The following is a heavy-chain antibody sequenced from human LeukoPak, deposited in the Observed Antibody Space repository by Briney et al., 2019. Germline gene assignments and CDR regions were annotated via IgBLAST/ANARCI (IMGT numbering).Heavy chain of an antibody. J-gene: IGHJ5*02. Sequence: SETLSLTCTVSGGSISSSSYYWGWIRQPPGKGLEWIGSIYYSGSTYYNPSLKSRVTISVDTSKNQFSLKLSSVTAADTAVYYCARVNSIVRFLEWLTQIKYNWFDPWGQGTLVTVSS. CDR2: IYYSGST. D-gene: IGHD3-3*01. CDR1: GGSISSSSYY. CDR3: ARVNSIVRFLEWLTQIKYNWFDP. V-gene: IGHV4-39*07.